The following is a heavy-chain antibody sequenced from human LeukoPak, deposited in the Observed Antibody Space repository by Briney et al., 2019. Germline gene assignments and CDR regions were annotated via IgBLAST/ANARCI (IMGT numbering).Heavy chain of an antibody. Sequence: SVKASCKASGGTFSSYAISWVRQAPGQGLEWMGGIIPIFGTANYAQKFQGRVTITADKSTSTAYMELSSLRSEDTAVYYCAVSRPPYYYYMDVWGKGTTVTVSS. CDR2: IIPIFGTA. J-gene: IGHJ6*03. CDR1: GGTFSSYA. V-gene: IGHV1-69*06. CDR3: AVSRPPYYYYMDV. D-gene: IGHD6-6*01.